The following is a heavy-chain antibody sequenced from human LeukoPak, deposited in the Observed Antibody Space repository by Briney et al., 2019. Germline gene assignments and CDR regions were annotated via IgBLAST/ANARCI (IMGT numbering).Heavy chain of an antibody. CDR2: ISTSSIYI. J-gene: IGHJ6*03. CDR1: GFTFSSYS. V-gene: IGHV3-21*01. CDR3: AKDEGVRSYYMDV. Sequence: GGSLRLSCAASGFTFSSYSMNWVRQAPGKGLEWVSFISTSSIYIYYADSVKGRFTISRDNAKNSLYLQMNSLRAEDTAVYYCAKDEGVRSYYMDVWGKGTTVTVSS.